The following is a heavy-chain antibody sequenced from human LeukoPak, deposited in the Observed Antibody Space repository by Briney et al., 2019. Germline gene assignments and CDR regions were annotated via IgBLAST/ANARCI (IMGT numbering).Heavy chain of an antibody. V-gene: IGHV3-33*01. CDR1: GFPFSNYA. D-gene: IGHD3/OR15-3a*01. CDR2: IWYDGSDK. J-gene: IGHJ6*02. CDR3: ARGPPGDFWTYDYYYYGMDV. Sequence: GTSLRLSCAASGFPFSNYAMHWVGQDPGKGLEWLAVIWYDGSDKYYGESLKGRFTISRDNSKNTLYLQMNSLRAEDSAVYYCARGPPGDFWTYDYYYYGMDVWGQGTTVTVSS.